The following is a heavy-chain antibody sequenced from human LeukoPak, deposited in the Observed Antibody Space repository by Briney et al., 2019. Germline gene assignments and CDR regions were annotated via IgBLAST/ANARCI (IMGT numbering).Heavy chain of an antibody. CDR2: INRDGSST. Sequence: QPGGSLRLSCAASGFTFSSYWMHWVRQAPGKGLVWVSRINRDGSSTNYADSVKGRFTISRDNAKNTLYLQMNSLRAEDTTVYYCARDEGSGATMVRGFDLWGRGTLVTVSS. CDR3: ARDEGSGATMVRGFDL. CDR1: GFTFSSYW. J-gene: IGHJ2*01. D-gene: IGHD3-10*01. V-gene: IGHV3-74*01.